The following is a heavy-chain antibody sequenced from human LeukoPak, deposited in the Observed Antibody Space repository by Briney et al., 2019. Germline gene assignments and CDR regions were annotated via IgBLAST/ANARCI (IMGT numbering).Heavy chain of an antibody. D-gene: IGHD5-18*01. CDR3: AKDQEEGYSYGCYFDY. J-gene: IGHJ4*02. CDR2: ISYDGSNK. Sequence: LSLTCTVSGGSISSSSYYWGWIRQPPGKGLEWVAVISYDGSNKYYANSVKGRFTISRDNSKNTLYLQMNSLRAEDTAVYYCAKDQEEGYSYGCYFDYWGQGTLVTVSS. V-gene: IGHV3-30*18. CDR1: GGSISSSS.